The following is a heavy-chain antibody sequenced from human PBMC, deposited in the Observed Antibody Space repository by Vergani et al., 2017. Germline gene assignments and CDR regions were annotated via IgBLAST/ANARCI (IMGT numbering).Heavy chain of an antibody. V-gene: IGHV5-51*03. D-gene: IGHD1-26*01. CDR2: IYPVDFDT. Sequence: EVQLVQSGAEVKKPGESLKIYCKGSGYSFTNYWIAWVRQMPGKGRAWVGIIYPVDFDTRYIPSFQGQVTISVDKSNSTAYLHWSSLKASETAMSYCARLLGGSYPLDYWGQGTLVTVSS. CDR3: ARLLGGSYPLDY. CDR1: GYSFTNYW. J-gene: IGHJ4*02.